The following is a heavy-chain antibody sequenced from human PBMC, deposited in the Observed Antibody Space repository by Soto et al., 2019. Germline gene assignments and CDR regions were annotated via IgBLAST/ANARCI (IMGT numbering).Heavy chain of an antibody. CDR2: SCSSGMT. Sequence: NPSETLSLTCTVSGDSISSGSYNWGWVRQPPGKGLEWIGISCSSGMTHYNPSFNSRATLSVDTSKSQFSLRLYSVTAADTAVYYCATLPLAIMAPATGIFWGRGTLVT. CDR3: ATLPLAIMAPATGIF. D-gene: IGHD5-12*01. CDR1: GDSISSGSYN. V-gene: IGHV4-39*01. J-gene: IGHJ4*02.